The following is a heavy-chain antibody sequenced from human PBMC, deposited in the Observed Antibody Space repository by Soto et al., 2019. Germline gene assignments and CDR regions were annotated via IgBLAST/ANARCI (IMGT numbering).Heavy chain of an antibody. J-gene: IGHJ3*02. Sequence: LRLSCAASGFTFSSYSMNWVRQAPGKGLEWVSSISSSSSYIYYADSVKGRFTISRDNAKNSLYLQMSSLRAEDTAVYYCAREGHTSSSDAFDIWGQGTMVTVSS. CDR2: ISSSSSYI. CDR3: AREGHTSSSDAFDI. D-gene: IGHD6-6*01. V-gene: IGHV3-21*01. CDR1: GFTFSSYS.